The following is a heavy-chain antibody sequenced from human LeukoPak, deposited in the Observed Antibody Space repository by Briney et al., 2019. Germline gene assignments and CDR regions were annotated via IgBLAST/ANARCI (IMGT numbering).Heavy chain of an antibody. CDR2: IHHDGSNK. V-gene: IGHV3-30*02. CDR1: GFTFSSYG. J-gene: IGHJ4*02. CDR3: ARATIAAAGAFDY. Sequence: GGSLRLSCAASGFTFSSYGMHWVRQAPGKGLDWVAFIHHDGSNKYYADSVRGRFTISRDNSKNTLYLQMNSLRAEDTAVYYCARATIAAAGAFDYWGQGTLVTVSS. D-gene: IGHD6-13*01.